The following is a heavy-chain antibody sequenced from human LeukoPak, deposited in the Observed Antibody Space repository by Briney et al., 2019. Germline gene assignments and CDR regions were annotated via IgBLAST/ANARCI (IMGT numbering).Heavy chain of an antibody. J-gene: IGHJ4*02. V-gene: IGHV3-74*03. CDR3: SRSQFDY. CDR1: GVPFSSYW. CDR2: ISGDGTIK. Sequence: GGSLTLSCEPSGVPFSSYWMLWVRQPPGKGLVWVSRISGDGTIKTYADFVRGRFTISRDNSKNILYLQMNSLKVEDTATYFCSRSQFDYWGQGVLVTVS.